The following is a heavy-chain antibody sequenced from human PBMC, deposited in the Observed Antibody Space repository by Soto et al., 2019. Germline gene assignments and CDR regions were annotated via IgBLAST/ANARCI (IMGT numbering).Heavy chain of an antibody. D-gene: IGHD3-9*01. J-gene: IGHJ4*02. CDR1: GFTFSSYA. CDR3: AKEPNYDILTGYYNGKFDY. CDR2: ISGSGGRT. V-gene: IGHV3-23*01. Sequence: EVQLLESGGGLVQPGGSLRLSCAASGFTFSSYAMSWVRQAPGKGLEWVSAISGSGGRTYYADSVKGRFTISRDNSKNTLYLQMNSLRAEDTAIYYCAKEPNYDILTGYYNGKFDYWGQGTLVTVSS.